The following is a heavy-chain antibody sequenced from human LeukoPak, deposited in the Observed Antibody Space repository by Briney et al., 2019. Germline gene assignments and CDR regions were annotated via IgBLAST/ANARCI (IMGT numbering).Heavy chain of an antibody. CDR1: GGSISSDY. J-gene: IGHJ4*02. CDR2: MYYTGST. Sequence: PSETLSLTCSVSGGSISSDYWAWVRQPPGKGLDWIGYMYYTGSTNYNPSLKSRVTISLATSKKQFSLKLSSVTAADTAVYYCARDEAAAVRSWGQGTLVTVSS. D-gene: IGHD6-13*01. V-gene: IGHV4-59*12. CDR3: ARDEAAAVRS.